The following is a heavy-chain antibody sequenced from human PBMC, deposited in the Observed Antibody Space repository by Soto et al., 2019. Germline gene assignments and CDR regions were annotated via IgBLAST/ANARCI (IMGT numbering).Heavy chain of an antibody. CDR1: GNSISGTSSF. Sequence: QLQLRESGPGLVKPSETLSLTCTVSGNSISGTSSFWAWIRQPPGKNLEWIGSVYYTGSTYYNSSLKSRVSISIDTSKNQFSLSLNSVTVADTAVYYCTRRVRSTGLLDYWGQGALVTVSS. D-gene: IGHD4-4*01. J-gene: IGHJ4*02. CDR2: VYYTGST. V-gene: IGHV4-39*01. CDR3: TRRVRSTGLLDY.